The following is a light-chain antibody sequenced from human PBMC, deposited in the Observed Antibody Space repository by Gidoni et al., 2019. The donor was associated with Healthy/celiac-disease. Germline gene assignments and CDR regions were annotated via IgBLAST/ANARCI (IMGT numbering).Light chain of an antibody. CDR3: QQYNSYWYT. CDR2: DAS. Sequence: DIQMTQSPSTLSASEGDRVTITCRASQSISSWLAWYQQKPGKAPKLLIYDASSLESGVPSRFSGSGSGTEFTLTISSLQPDDFATYYCQQYNSYWYTFGQXTKLEIK. J-gene: IGKJ2*01. V-gene: IGKV1-5*01. CDR1: QSISSW.